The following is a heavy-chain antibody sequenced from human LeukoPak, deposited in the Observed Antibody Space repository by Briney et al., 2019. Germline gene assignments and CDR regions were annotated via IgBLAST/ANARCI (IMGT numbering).Heavy chain of an antibody. J-gene: IGHJ6*03. V-gene: IGHV3-23*01. CDR1: GFTFSSHG. Sequence: GGTLRLSCAASGFTFSSHGMNWVRQAPGKGLEWVSGISGSGDNTNYADSVKGRFTISRDNSKNTLSLQMSSLRVEDTAVYYCARDRSCTGGSCYMDVWGRGTTVTVSS. CDR2: ISGSGDNT. D-gene: IGHD2-15*01. CDR3: ARDRSCTGGSCYMDV.